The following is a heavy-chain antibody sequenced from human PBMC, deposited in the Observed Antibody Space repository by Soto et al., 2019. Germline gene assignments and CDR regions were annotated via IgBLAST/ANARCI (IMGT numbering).Heavy chain of an antibody. CDR3: ARVGERWHYFDWFYYFDS. D-gene: IGHD3-9*01. Sequence: AEARPLACPFSDGSFGVGYPGWLRQQPGKGLEWIGYVYYSGSSTSNPSLKSRVTMSADTSKNQLSLKVRSVTAADTAVYYCARVGERWHYFDWFYYFDSWGQGALVTVSS. CDR1: DGSFGVGY. CDR2: VYYSGSS. J-gene: IGHJ4*02. V-gene: IGHV4-59*01.